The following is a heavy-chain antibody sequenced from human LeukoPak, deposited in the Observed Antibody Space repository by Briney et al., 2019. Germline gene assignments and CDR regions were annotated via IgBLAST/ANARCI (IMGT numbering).Heavy chain of an antibody. Sequence: PSETLSLTCTASGGSISSYYWSWIRQPPGQGLEWIAYIHSSGYTNYNPSLKSRVTISVDTSKNQFSLKVTSVTAADTAVYYCAKRQGPNSGSYDYFDPWGQGTLVTVSS. CDR2: IHSSGYT. J-gene: IGHJ5*02. CDR3: AKRQGPNSGSYDYFDP. D-gene: IGHD1-26*01. V-gene: IGHV4-4*09. CDR1: GGSISSYY.